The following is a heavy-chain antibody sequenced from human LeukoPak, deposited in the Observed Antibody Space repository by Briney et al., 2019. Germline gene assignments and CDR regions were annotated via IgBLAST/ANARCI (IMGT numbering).Heavy chain of an antibody. J-gene: IGHJ4*02. D-gene: IGHD2-2*01. V-gene: IGHV1-46*01. CDR3: ARSSTELVPAAPFDY. CDR2: INPSGGST. CDR1: GYTFTSYY. Sequence: ASVKVSCKASGYTFTSYYMHWVRQAPGQGLEWMGIINPSGGSTSYAQKFQGRVTMTRDTSTSTVYMELSSLRSEDTAVYYCARSSTELVPAAPFDYWGQGTLVTLS.